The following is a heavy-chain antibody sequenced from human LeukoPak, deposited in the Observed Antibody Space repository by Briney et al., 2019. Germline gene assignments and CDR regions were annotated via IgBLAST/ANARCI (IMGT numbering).Heavy chain of an antibody. V-gene: IGHV4-34*01. J-gene: IGHJ3*02. D-gene: IGHD3-22*01. CDR2: INQRLNT. Sequence: SETLSLTCAVYGESFGGYYWRGIRRPPGKSREGIGEINQRLNTNYNASLKSPVPVSLATSRTQFSLNLTSVTAADTAVYYCARGGHGYGAPHPFDIWGQGTMVSISS. CDR3: ARGGHGYGAPHPFDI. CDR1: GESFGGYY.